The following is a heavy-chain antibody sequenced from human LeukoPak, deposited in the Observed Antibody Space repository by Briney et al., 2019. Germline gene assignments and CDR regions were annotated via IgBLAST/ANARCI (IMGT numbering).Heavy chain of an antibody. V-gene: IGHV3-30*03. CDR1: GFTFSSYG. J-gene: IGHJ3*02. D-gene: IGHD6-6*01. Sequence: GGSLRLSCEASGFTFSSYGMHWVRQAPGKGLEWVAVISYDGSNKHNADSVKGRFTTSRDNSKNTLYLQMNSLRAEDTAVYYCARGPSIAARYDAFDIWGQGTMVTVSS. CDR2: ISYDGSNK. CDR3: ARGPSIAARYDAFDI.